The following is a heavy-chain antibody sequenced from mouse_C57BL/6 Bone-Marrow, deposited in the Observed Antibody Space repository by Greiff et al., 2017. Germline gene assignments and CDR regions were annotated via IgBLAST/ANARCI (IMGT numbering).Heavy chain of an antibody. J-gene: IGHJ2*01. Sequence: VQLQQSGPELVKPGASVKISCKASGYTFTDYYMNWVKQSHGKSLEWIGDINPNNGGTSYNQKFKGKATLTVAKSSSTAYMELRSLPSEDSAVYYCASRGVDYWGQGTTLTVSS. CDR3: ASRGVDY. CDR2: INPNNGGT. CDR1: GYTFTDYY. V-gene: IGHV1-26*01.